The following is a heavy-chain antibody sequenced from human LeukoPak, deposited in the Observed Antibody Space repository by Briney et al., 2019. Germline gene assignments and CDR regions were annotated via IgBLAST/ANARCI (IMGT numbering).Heavy chain of an antibody. CDR1: GFTVSGTY. J-gene: IGHJ4*02. D-gene: IGHD3-16*01. Sequence: GGSLRLSCAASGFTVSGTYMSWVRQAPGKGLEWVSVIYSAGDTFSADSVKGRFTISRDNSKNTLYLQMNSLRADDTAVYYCVRDAFGAHFDYWGQGTLVTVSS. V-gene: IGHV3-53*01. CDR2: IYSAGDT. CDR3: VRDAFGAHFDY.